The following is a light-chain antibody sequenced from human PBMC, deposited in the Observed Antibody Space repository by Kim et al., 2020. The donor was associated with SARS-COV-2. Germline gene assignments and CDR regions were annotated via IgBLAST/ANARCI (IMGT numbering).Light chain of an antibody. V-gene: IGKV1-33*01. CDR1: QDIVNY. CDR3: QQYDNLPLT. Sequence: DIQMTQSPSSLTASAGDRVTITCQASQDIVNYLNWYQQRPGKAPKLLIYDASTLETGVPSRFSGGGYGTDFTLTISSLQPEDVATYYWQQYDNLPLTFGGGTKVDIK. CDR2: DAS. J-gene: IGKJ4*01.